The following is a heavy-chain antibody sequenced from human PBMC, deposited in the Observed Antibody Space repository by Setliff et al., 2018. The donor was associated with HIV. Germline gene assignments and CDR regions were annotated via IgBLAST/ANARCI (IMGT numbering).Heavy chain of an antibody. CDR2: ISDDGSAK. Sequence: GESLKISCAASGFNFNNHAMHWVRQAPGKGPECVAVISDDGSAKYYGDSVKGRFTISRDNAKNSLYLQMNSLRAEDTAVYYCARDVMLRVVVTATYYFDYWGQGTLVTVSS. D-gene: IGHD2-21*02. J-gene: IGHJ4*02. CDR1: GFNFNNHA. CDR3: ARDVMLRVVVTATYYFDY. V-gene: IGHV3-30*04.